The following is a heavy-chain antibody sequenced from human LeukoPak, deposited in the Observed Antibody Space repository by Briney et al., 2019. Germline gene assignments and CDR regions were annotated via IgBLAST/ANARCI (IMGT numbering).Heavy chain of an antibody. CDR3: ARASRRGGFFDY. D-gene: IGHD3-16*01. Sequence: PGGSLRLSCEASGFTFSTYGMSWVRQAPGKGLEWVSIIYSGGNTYYADSVKGRFSISRDSSKNTLYLQMNSLRAEDTAVYYCARASRRGGFFDYWGQGTLVTVSS. CDR1: GFTFSTYG. CDR2: IYSGGNT. V-gene: IGHV3-53*01. J-gene: IGHJ4*02.